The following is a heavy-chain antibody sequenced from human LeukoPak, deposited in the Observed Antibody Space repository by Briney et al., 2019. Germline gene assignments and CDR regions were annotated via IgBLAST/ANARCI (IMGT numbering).Heavy chain of an antibody. CDR1: GGSFSGYY. V-gene: IGHV4-34*01. CDR3: ARGPGSGTYFDY. CDR2: INHSGST. J-gene: IGHJ4*02. Sequence: SETLSLTCAVYGGSFSGYYWSWIRQPPGKELEWIGEINHSGSTNYNPSLKSRVTISVDTSKNQFSLKLSSVTAADTAVYYCARGPGSGTYFDYWGQGTLVTVSS. D-gene: IGHD3-10*01.